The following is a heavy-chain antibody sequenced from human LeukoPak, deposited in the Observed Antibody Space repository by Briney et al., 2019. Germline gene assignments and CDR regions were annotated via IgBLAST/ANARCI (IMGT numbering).Heavy chain of an antibody. CDR2: IHYSGSP. CDR3: ARDYYGALDY. D-gene: IGHD3-22*01. CDR1: GGSNY. Sequence: SETLSLTCTVSGGSNYWSWIRQPPGKGLEWIAYIHYSGSPHYNPSLKSRVTISVDTSKNQFSLKLSSVTAADTAVYYCARDYYGALDYWGQGTLVTVSS. J-gene: IGHJ4*02. V-gene: IGHV4-59*12.